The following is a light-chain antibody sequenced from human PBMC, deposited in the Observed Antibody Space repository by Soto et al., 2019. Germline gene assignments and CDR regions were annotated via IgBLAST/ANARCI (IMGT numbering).Light chain of an antibody. CDR1: SSNIGSNF. CDR3: ATWDDSLSGPV. J-gene: IGLJ2*01. CDR2: KHT. V-gene: IGLV1-47*01. Sequence: QSVLTQPPSASGTPGQRVTISCSGASSNIGSNFVYWYHQLPGTATKLLIYKHTQRPSGVPDRFSGSKSGTSASLAVSGLRSEDEATYYCATWDDSLSGPVFGGGTQLTVL.